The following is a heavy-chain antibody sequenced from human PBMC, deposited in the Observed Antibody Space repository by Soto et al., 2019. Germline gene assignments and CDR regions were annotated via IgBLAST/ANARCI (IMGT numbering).Heavy chain of an antibody. D-gene: IGHD2-15*01. CDR2: ISYDGRSK. Sequence: QAQLVESGGGAVQPGRSLRLSCAAPGFIFNIYGMHWVRQAPGKGLEWVAVISYDGRSKYYAASVKGRFTVSRDNSNVTVYLQLNSLRAEDTAVYYCAKDTFAYCSGGSCLYYYGMDVWGQGTTVTVSS. J-gene: IGHJ6*02. V-gene: IGHV3-30*18. CDR3: AKDTFAYCSGGSCLYYYGMDV. CDR1: GFIFNIYG.